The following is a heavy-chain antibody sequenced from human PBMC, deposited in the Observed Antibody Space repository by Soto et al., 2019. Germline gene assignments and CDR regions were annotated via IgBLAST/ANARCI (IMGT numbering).Heavy chain of an antibody. J-gene: IGHJ4*02. V-gene: IGHV4-4*02. CDR2: VYHSGST. D-gene: IGHD4-17*01. Sequence: QVQLQESGPGRVKPSGTLSLTCTVSGDSINNNNWWSWVRQAPGKGLEWIGEVYHSGSTNYNPSLKSRVTISIDKSKNQFSLNLSSVTAADTAVYYCARSTVTEDYWGQGTLVIVSS. CDR1: GDSINNNNW. CDR3: ARSTVTEDY.